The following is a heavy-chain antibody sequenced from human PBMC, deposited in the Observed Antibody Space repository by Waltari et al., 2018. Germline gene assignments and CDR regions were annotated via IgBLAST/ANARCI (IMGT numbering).Heavy chain of an antibody. Sequence: QVQLVQSGAAVKKPGSSVKVSCKASGGPFSNYPIPWVRQAPGQGLEWMGGIIPVFRSAHYAQNFLDRVTITADESTSTAYMELMGLTSDDTAVYYCARPRTTVGTGLWNDGLQIWGQGTLVTVSS. D-gene: IGHD1-1*01. V-gene: IGHV1-69*01. CDR1: GGPFSNYP. CDR3: ARPRTTVGTGLWNDGLQI. CDR2: IIPVFRSA. J-gene: IGHJ3*02.